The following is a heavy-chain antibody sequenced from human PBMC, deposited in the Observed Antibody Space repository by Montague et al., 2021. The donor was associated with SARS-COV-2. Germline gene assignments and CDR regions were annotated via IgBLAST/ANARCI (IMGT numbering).Heavy chain of an antibody. J-gene: IGHJ4*02. Sequence: SETLSLTCTVSGGSISSYYWSWIRQPPGKGLEWIGYIYYSGSTNYNPSLKSRVTISVDTSKNQFSLKLSSVTAADAAVYYCARAPFMITFGGVITRLGGYYFDYWGQGTLVTVSS. CDR1: GGSISSYY. CDR2: IYYSGST. D-gene: IGHD3-16*01. CDR3: ARAPFMITFGGVITRLGGYYFDY. V-gene: IGHV4-59*12.